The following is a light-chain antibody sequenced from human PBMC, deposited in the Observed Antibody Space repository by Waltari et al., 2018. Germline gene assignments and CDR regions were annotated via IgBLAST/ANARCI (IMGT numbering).Light chain of an antibody. V-gene: IGKV1-6*01. J-gene: IGKJ1*01. Sequence: AIQMTQSPSSLSASVGDRVTIACRASQGIGNDLGWYQQKPGKAPKLLIYGASTLQTGVPSRFSGTGSGTDCTLTISSLQPEDFATYYCLQDYDYPWTFGQGTKVEIK. CDR2: GAS. CDR3: LQDYDYPWT. CDR1: QGIGND.